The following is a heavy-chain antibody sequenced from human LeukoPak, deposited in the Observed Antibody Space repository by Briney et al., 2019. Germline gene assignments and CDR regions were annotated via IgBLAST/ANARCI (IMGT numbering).Heavy chain of an antibody. Sequence: PSETLSLTCTVSGGSVSSGSYYWSWIRRPPGKGLEWIGYIYYSGSTNYNPSLKSRVTISVDTSKNQFSLKLSSVTAADTAVYYCARESVAGINGAFDIWGQGTMVTVSS. CDR1: GGSVSSGSYY. V-gene: IGHV4-61*01. D-gene: IGHD6-19*01. CDR2: IYYSGST. CDR3: ARESVAGINGAFDI. J-gene: IGHJ3*02.